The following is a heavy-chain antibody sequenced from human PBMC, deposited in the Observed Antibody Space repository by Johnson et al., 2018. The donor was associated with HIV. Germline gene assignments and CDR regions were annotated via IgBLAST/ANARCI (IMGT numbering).Heavy chain of an antibody. J-gene: IGHJ3*02. D-gene: IGHD3-9*01. V-gene: IGHV3-23*04. CDR3: ANLGRYFDWFPTTNDAFDI. CDR1: GFTFSSYA. Sequence: VQLVESGGGLVQRGWSLRLSCAASGFTFSSYAMSWVRQAPGKGLEWVSAISGSGDSTYYADSVKGRFTISRDNSKNTLYLQMNSLRAEDSAVYYCANLGRYFDWFPTTNDAFDIWGQGTMVTVSS. CDR2: ISGSGDST.